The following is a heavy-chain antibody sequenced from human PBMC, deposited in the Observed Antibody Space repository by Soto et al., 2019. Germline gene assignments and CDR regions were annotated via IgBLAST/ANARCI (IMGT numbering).Heavy chain of an antibody. D-gene: IGHD4-17*01. J-gene: IGHJ3*01. V-gene: IGHV1-2*04. CDR2: INPNTGGT. CDR1: GYTFTGHY. Sequence: ASVKVSCKGSGYTFTGHYMHWVRQAPGQGLEWMGWINPNTGGTNYAQKFQGWVTMTRDTSISTAYMELSRLKSDDTAVYYCAIEVAVTLRMHYALALWAPGTMVPV. CDR3: AIEVAVTLRMHYALAL.